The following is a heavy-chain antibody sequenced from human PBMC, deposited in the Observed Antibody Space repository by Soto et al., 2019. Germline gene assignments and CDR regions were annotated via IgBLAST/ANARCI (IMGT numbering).Heavy chain of an antibody. CDR2: INHSGST. Sequence: QVQLQQWGAGLLKPSETLSLTCAVYGGSFSGYYWSWIRQPPGKGLEWIGEINHSGSTNYNPSLKRRVTISVDTSKNQFSLKLSSVTAADTAVYYCARGIRYYDSSGYYYFDYWGQGTLVTVSS. J-gene: IGHJ4*02. D-gene: IGHD3-22*01. CDR1: GGSFSGYY. V-gene: IGHV4-34*01. CDR3: ARGIRYYDSSGYYYFDY.